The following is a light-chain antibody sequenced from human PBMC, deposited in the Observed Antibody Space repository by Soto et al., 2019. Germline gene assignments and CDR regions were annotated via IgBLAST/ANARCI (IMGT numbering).Light chain of an antibody. CDR2: GAS. CDR3: HVFDGSLWT. V-gene: IGKV3-20*01. CDR1: QSVSSNK. J-gene: IGKJ1*01. Sequence: EIVLTQSPCTLSLSPGERATLSCRASQSVSSNKLAWYQQKPGQAPRLLISGASGRATGIPDRFSGSGSGTDFTLTISRLEPEDFAVYYWHVFDGSLWTFGQGTKVEIK.